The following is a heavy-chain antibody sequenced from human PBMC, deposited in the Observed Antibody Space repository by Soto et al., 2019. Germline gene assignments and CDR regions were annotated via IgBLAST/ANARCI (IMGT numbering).Heavy chain of an antibody. CDR2: ISGRGHST. CDR1: GLNCITWA. D-gene: IGHD2-15*01. J-gene: IGHJ4*02. Sequence: GAAGLNCITWAMSWVRQAPGKGLECVSAISGRGHSTYYADSVKGRFTISRDNAKNTLSLQMSNLRADDTAVYYCAKSLYGGNDYWGQGTLVTVS. CDR3: AKSLYGGNDY. V-gene: IGHV3-23*01.